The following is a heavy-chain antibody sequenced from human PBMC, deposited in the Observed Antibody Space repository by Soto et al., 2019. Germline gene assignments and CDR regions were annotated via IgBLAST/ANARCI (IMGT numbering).Heavy chain of an antibody. CDR2: INPNSGGT. D-gene: IGHD3-22*01. Sequence: ASVKVSCKASGYTFTGYYMHWVRQAPGQGLEWMGWINPNSGGTNYAQKFQGRVTMTRDTSISTAYMELSRLRSDDTAVYYCARAYYDSSGYYAWDYWGQGTLVTVSS. V-gene: IGHV1-2*02. J-gene: IGHJ4*02. CDR1: GYTFTGYY. CDR3: ARAYYDSSGYYAWDY.